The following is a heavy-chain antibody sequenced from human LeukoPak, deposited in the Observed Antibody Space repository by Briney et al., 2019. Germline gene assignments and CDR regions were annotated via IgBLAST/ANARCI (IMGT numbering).Heavy chain of an antibody. J-gene: IGHJ4*02. V-gene: IGHV3-48*01. CDR3: ARDGSGRVPEMSAPDY. CDR1: GITFSSYG. CDR2: IRSSSSTI. Sequence: GGSLRLSWAASGITFSSYGMNWVRQAPGKGLEWVSYIRSSSSTIYYADSVKGRFTISRDNAKNSLYLQMNSLRAEDTAVYYCARDGSGRVPEMSAPDYWGQGTLVTVSS. D-gene: IGHD3-10*01.